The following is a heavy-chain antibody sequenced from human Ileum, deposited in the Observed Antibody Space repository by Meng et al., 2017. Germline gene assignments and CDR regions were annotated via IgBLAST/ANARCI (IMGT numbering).Heavy chain of an antibody. Sequence: GESLKISCAGSGLTFSRYAMIWIRQAPGKGLEWVSSIRGDGGDKYYAESVRGRFFISRDNFKNTLYLQMNSLRDEDTDVYYCAKDPNGDYLGAFDFWGQGTMVTVSS. D-gene: IGHD4-17*01. V-gene: IGHV3-23*01. CDR3: AKDPNGDYLGAFDF. J-gene: IGHJ3*01. CDR1: GLTFSRYA. CDR2: IRGDGGDK.